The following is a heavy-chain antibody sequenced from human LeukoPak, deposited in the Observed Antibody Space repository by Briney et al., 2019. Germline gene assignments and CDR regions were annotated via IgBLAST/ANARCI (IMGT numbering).Heavy chain of an antibody. Sequence: QPGGSLRLSCAASGFTFSSYAMSWVRQAPGKGLEWVSAISGSGGSTYYADSVKGRFTISRDNSKNTLYLQMNSLRAEDTAVYYCARDAPTYSSSWYLAFDIWGQGTMVTVSS. CDR3: ARDAPTYSSSWYLAFDI. CDR2: ISGSGGST. J-gene: IGHJ3*02. D-gene: IGHD6-13*01. V-gene: IGHV3-23*01. CDR1: GFTFSSYA.